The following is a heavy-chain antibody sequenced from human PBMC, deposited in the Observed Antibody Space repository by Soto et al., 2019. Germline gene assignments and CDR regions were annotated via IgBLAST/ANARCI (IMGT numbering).Heavy chain of an antibody. D-gene: IGHD2-21*02. CDR1: GGTFSSYA. CDR3: ARGRAYCGGDSQTDYYYYGMDV. CDR2: IIPIFGTA. V-gene: IGHV1-69*13. Sequence: ASVKVSCKASGGTFSSYAISWVRQAPGQGLEWMGGIIPIFGTANYAQQFQGRVTITAEESTSTDYMVLSSLRCEDTAGYYCARGRAYCGGDSQTDYYYYGMDVRGQGTTVTVS. J-gene: IGHJ6*02.